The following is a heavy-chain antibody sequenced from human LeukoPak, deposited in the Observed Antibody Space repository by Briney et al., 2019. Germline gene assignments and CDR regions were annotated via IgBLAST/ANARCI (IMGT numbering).Heavy chain of an antibody. J-gene: IGHJ4*02. CDR2: ISYDGSNK. V-gene: IGHV3-30*04. D-gene: IGHD5-18*01. CDR1: GFTFSSYA. CDR3: AGGLRGYTDY. Sequence: GGSLRLSCAASGFTFSSYAMHWVRQAPGKGLEWVAVISYDGSNKYYADSVKGRFTISRDNSKNTLYLQMNSLRAEDTAVYYCAGGLRGYTDYWGQGTLVTVSS.